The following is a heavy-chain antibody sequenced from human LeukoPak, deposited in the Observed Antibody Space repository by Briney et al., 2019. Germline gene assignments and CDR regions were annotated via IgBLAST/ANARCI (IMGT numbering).Heavy chain of an antibody. CDR3: ARDSSGVPAAKTPFDY. CDR1: GGSISSYY. V-gene: IGHV4-59*12. CDR2: IYHSGST. Sequence: SETLSLTCTVSGGSISSYYWSWIRQPPGKGLEWIGYIYHSGSTYYNPSLKSRVTISVDRSKNQFSLKLSSVTAADTAVYYCARDSSGVPAAKTPFDYWGQGTLVTVSS. J-gene: IGHJ4*02. D-gene: IGHD2-2*01.